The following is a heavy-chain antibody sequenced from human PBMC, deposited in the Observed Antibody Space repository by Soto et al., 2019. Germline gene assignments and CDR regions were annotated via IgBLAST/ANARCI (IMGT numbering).Heavy chain of an antibody. CDR1: GYTFTSYG. CDR2: ISAYNGNT. V-gene: IGHV1-18*01. D-gene: IGHD6-13*01. CDR3: ARDLAAGMIDY. J-gene: IGHJ4*02. Sequence: ASVKVSCKASGYTFTSYGISWVRQAPGQGLEWMGWISAYNGNTNYVQKLQGRVTMTTDASTSTAYMELRSLRSDDTAVYCCARDLAAGMIDYWGQGTLVTVSS.